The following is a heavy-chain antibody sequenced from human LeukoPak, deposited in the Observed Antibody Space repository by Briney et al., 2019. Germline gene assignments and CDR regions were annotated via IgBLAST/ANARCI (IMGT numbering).Heavy chain of an antibody. D-gene: IGHD3-22*01. Sequence: ASVKVSCKASGYTFTSYGISWVRQAPGQGLEWMGWISAYNGNTNYAQKLQGRVTMTRDTSISTAYMELSRLRSDDTAVYYCARGYDSSDAFDIWGQGTMVTVSS. CDR3: ARGYDSSDAFDI. CDR2: ISAYNGNT. CDR1: GYTFTSYG. J-gene: IGHJ3*02. V-gene: IGHV1-18*01.